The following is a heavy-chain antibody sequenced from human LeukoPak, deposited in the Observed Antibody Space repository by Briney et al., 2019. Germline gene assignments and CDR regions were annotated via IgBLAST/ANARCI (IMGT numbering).Heavy chain of an antibody. CDR2: IYYSGST. CDR3: TRDTGTTGEVKFDP. Sequence: PSETLSLTCTVSGGSISSYYWSWLRQPPGKGLEWIGYIYYSGSTNYNPSLKSRVTISVDTSKNQFSLKLSSVTAADTAGYYCTRDTGTTGEVKFDPWGQGTLVTVSS. J-gene: IGHJ5*02. V-gene: IGHV4-59*01. CDR1: GGSISSYY. D-gene: IGHD4-17*01.